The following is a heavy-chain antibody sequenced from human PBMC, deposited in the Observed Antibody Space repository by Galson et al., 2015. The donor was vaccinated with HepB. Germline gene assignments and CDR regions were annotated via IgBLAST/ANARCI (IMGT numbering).Heavy chain of an antibody. V-gene: IGHV1-18*04. D-gene: IGHD3-10*01. CDR1: GYTFTSYG. J-gene: IGHJ4*02. Sequence: SVKVSCKASGYTFTSYGISWVRQAPGQGLEWMGWISAYNGNTNYAQKLQGRVTIAADKSTSTAYMELSSLRSEDTAVYYCARAGYGSVFDYWGQGTLVTVSS. CDR3: ARAGYGSVFDY. CDR2: ISAYNGNT.